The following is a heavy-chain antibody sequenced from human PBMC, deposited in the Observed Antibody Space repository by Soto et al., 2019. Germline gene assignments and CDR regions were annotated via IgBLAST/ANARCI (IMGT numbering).Heavy chain of an antibody. CDR3: ARESVTTDYYYYGMDV. D-gene: IGHD4-17*01. Sequence: SETLSLTCAVYGGSFSGYYWSWIRQPPGKGLEWIGEINHSGSTNYNPSLKSRVTISVDKSKNQLSLKLSSVTAADTAVYYCARESVTTDYYYYGMDVWGQGTTVTVSS. J-gene: IGHJ6*02. CDR1: GGSFSGYY. V-gene: IGHV4-34*01. CDR2: INHSGST.